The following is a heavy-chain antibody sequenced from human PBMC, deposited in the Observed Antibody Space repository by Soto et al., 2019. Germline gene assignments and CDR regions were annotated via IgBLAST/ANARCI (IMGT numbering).Heavy chain of an antibody. CDR2: IKSKTDGGTT. CDR1: GFTFSNAS. Sequence: GGSLRLSCAASGFTFSNASMNWVRQAPGKGLEWVGRIKSKTDGGTTDYAAPVKGRFTISRVDSKNTLYLQMNSLKTEDTAVYYCSSSWYLLSMDVWGQGTTVTVSS. CDR3: SSSWYLLSMDV. D-gene: IGHD6-13*01. J-gene: IGHJ6*02. V-gene: IGHV3-15*07.